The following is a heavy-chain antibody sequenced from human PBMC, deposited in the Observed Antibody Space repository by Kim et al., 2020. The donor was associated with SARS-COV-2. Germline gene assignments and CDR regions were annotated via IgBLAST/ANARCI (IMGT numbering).Heavy chain of an antibody. CDR3: ASWLLGYCSGGSCYPGP. V-gene: IGHV7-4-1*02. D-gene: IGHD2-15*01. CDR1: GYTFTSYA. CDR2: INTNTGNP. J-gene: IGHJ5*02. Sequence: ASVKVSCKASGYTFTSYAMNWVRQAPGQGLEWMGWINTNTGNPTYAQGFTGRFVFSLDTSVSTAYLQISSLKAEDTAVYYCASWLLGYCSGGSCYPGPWGQGTLVPVSS.